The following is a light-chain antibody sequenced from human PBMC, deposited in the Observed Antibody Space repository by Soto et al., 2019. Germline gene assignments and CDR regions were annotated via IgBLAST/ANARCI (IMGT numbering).Light chain of an antibody. CDR2: EVN. CDR1: SSDVGSYSL. Sequence: SVLPQASSVSGSDGQSITISCTGTSSDVGSYSLVSWYQLHPGRAPKLIIYEVNQRPSGVSNRFSGSKSGNTASLTISGLQAEDEADYYCCSFAGSGIYVFGSGTKVTVL. J-gene: IGLJ1*01. CDR3: CSFAGSGIYV. V-gene: IGLV2-23*02.